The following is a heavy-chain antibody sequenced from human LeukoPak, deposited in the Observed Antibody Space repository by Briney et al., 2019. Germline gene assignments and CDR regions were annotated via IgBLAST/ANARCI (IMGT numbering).Heavy chain of an antibody. CDR2: IYSGGST. J-gene: IGHJ4*02. Sequence: GGSLRLSCAASGFPVSSNYMSWVRQAPGKGLDWVSVIYSGGSTYYADSVKGRFTISRDNSKNTLYLQMNSLRAEDTAVYYCARGDYGDYVYVPYFDYWGQGTLVTVSS. CDR1: GFPVSSNY. V-gene: IGHV3-66*01. CDR3: ARGDYGDYVYVPYFDY. D-gene: IGHD4-17*01.